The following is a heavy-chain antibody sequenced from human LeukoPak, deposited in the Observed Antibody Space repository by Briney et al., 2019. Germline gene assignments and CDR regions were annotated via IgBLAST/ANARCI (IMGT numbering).Heavy chain of an antibody. D-gene: IGHD3-10*01. J-gene: IGHJ4*02. V-gene: IGHV3-30*02. CDR1: GFTFSSYG. CDR2: IRYDGSNK. Sequence: PGGSLRLFCGASGFTFSSYGMHWIRQAPGKGLEGVAFIRYDGSNKYYADSVKGRFTISRDNSKNTLYLQMTSLRAEDTAVYYCAKDLSLQFYYGSGSFDYWGQGTLVTVSS. CDR3: AKDLSLQFYYGSGSFDY.